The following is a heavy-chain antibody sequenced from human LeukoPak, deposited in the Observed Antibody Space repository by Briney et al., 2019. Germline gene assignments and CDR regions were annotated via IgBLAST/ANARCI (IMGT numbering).Heavy chain of an antibody. CDR2: IYTSAST. D-gene: IGHD5-24*01. Sequence: TSETLSLTCTVSGGSISNYYWSWIRQPAGKGLEWIGRIYTSASTNYNPSLKSRVTLSVDASKNQFSLRLSSLTAADTAVYYCARGRYCSATICSGGDAFDTWGQGTVVTVSS. J-gene: IGHJ3*02. CDR1: GGSISNYY. V-gene: IGHV4-4*07. CDR3: ARGRYCSATICSGGDAFDT.